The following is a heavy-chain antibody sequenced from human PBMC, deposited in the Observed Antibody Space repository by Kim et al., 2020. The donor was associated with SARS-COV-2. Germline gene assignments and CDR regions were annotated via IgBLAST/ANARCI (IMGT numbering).Heavy chain of an antibody. CDR3: ATPIVVVPAAMMPPNYYYYCGMDV. V-gene: IGHV1-24*01. CDR1: GYTLTELS. Sequence: ASVKVSCKVSGYTLTELSMHWVRQAPGKGLEWMGGFDPEDGETIYAQKFQGRVTMTEDTSTDTAYMELSSLRSEDTAVYYCATPIVVVPAAMMPPNYYYYCGMDVWGQGTTVTVSS. J-gene: IGHJ6*02. CDR2: FDPEDGET. D-gene: IGHD2-2*01.